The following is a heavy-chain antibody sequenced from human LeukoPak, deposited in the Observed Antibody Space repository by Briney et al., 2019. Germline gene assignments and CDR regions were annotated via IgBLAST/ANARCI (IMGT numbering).Heavy chain of an antibody. V-gene: IGHV1-2*06. J-gene: IGHJ4*02. Sequence: SVKVSCKASGYTFTGYYMHWVRQAPGQGLEWMGQINPNSGGTNYAQKFQGRVTMTRDTSISTAYMELSRLRSDDTAVYYCARGTGYSSSRYNYWGQGTLVTVSS. CDR3: ARGTGYSSSRYNY. CDR1: GYTFTGYY. CDR2: INPNSGGT. D-gene: IGHD6-13*01.